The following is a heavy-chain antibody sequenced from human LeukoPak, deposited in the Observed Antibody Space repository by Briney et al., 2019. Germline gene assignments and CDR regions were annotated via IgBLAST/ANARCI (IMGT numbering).Heavy chain of an antibody. CDR2: ISGSGGST. CDR3: AKGEWELPTDYYYYGMDV. J-gene: IGHJ6*02. V-gene: IGHV3-23*01. CDR1: GFTFSGYA. D-gene: IGHD1-26*01. Sequence: GGSLRLSCAASGFTFSGYAMSWVRQAPGKGLEWVSAISGSGGSTYYADSVKGRFTISRDNSKNTLYLQMNSLRAEDTAVYYCAKGEWELPTDYYYYGMDVWGQGTTVTVSS.